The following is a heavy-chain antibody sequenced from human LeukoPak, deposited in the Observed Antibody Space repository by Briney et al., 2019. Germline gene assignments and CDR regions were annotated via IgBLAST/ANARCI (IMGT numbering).Heavy chain of an antibody. CDR2: ISSNGGST. V-gene: IGHV3-64D*09. D-gene: IGHD3-22*01. CDR3: VKDDSSGYRLYYFDY. J-gene: IGHJ4*02. CDR1: GFTFSSYA. Sequence: GGSLRLSCSASGFTFSSYAMHWVRQAPGKGLEYVSAISSNGGSTYYADSVKGRFTISRDNSKNTLYLRMSSLRAEDTAVYYCVKDDSSGYRLYYFDYWGQGTLVTVSS.